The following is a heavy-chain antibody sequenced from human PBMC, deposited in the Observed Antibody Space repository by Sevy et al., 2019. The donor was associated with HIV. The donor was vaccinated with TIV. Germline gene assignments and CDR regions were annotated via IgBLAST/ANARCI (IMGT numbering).Heavy chain of an antibody. Sequence: AAVKVSCKASGYTFSDYYMHWVRQAPGQGLEWMGWINVNSGGTNYARDFRGRVTMARDTSISTAYLELIGLTFDDAAVYHCAREGFPLGEMTGVNSGFDYWGQGTKVTVSS. J-gene: IGHJ4*02. V-gene: IGHV1-2*02. CDR3: AREGFPLGEMTGVNSGFDY. CDR1: GYTFSDYY. CDR2: INVNSGGT. D-gene: IGHD3-9*01.